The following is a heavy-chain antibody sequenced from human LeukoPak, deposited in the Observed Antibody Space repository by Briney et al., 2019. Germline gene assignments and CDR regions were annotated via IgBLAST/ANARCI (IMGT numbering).Heavy chain of an antibody. CDR2: IYSGGNT. CDR3: ARRAGDYSHPYDY. J-gene: IGHJ4*02. V-gene: IGHV3-53*01. Sequence: RTGGSLRLSCTVSGFTVSSNSMSWVRQAPGKGLEWVSFIYSGGNTHNSDSVKGRFTISRDNSKNTLYLQMNSLRAEDTAVYYCARRAGDYSHPYDYWGQGTLVTVSS. D-gene: IGHD3-22*01. CDR1: GFTVSSNS.